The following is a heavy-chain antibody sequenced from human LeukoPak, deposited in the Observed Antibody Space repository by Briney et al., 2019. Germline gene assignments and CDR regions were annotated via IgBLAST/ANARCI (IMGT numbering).Heavy chain of an antibody. V-gene: IGHV5-51*01. CDR3: ARHPDTAMAFDY. Sequence: GESLKISCKGSGYSFTSYWIGWVRQMPGKGLEWLGIIYPGDSGARYSPSFQGQVTISADKSISTAYLQWSSLKAADTAMYYCARHPDTAMAFDYWGQGTLVTVSS. J-gene: IGHJ4*02. CDR2: IYPGDSGA. D-gene: IGHD5-18*01. CDR1: GYSFTSYW.